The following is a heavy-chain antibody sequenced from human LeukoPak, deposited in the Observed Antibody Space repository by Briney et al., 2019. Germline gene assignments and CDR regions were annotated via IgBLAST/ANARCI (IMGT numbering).Heavy chain of an antibody. CDR3: ASDFTGRDDY. J-gene: IGHJ4*02. D-gene: IGHD2-8*02. Sequence: PGGSLRLSCAASGFTFSSYWMHWVRHAPGEGVGWVSRMNTDGSRTDYADSVKGGLTISRDNAKNTLYLQMNSLGAEDTAVYSCASDFTGRDDYWGQGPLVTVSS. CDR1: GFTFSSYW. V-gene: IGHV3-74*01. CDR2: MNTDGSRT.